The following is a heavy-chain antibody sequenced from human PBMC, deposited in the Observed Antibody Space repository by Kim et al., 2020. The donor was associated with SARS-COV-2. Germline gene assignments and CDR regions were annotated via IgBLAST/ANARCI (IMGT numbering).Heavy chain of an antibody. D-gene: IGHD3-9*01. CDR3: ARGPRYDILTGSGFYYYYYGMDV. V-gene: IGHV1-18*01. J-gene: IGHJ6*02. CDR2: ISAYNGNT. Sequence: ASVKVSCKASGYTFTSYGISWVRQAPGQGLEWMGWISAYNGNTNYAQKLQGRVTMTTDTSTSTAYMELRSLRSDDTAVYYCARGPRYDILTGSGFYYYYYGMDVWGQGTTVTVSS. CDR1: GYTFTSYG.